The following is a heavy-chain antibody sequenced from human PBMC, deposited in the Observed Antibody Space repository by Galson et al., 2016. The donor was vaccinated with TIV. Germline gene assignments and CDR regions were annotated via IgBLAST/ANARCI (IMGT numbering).Heavy chain of an antibody. CDR3: GTVVSSSWSPLPSSSYFGVDV. V-gene: IGHV1-24*01. CDR2: FDPEEGET. D-gene: IGHD6-13*01. CDR1: GYTFTELS. Sequence: SVKVSCKVSGYTFTELSMHWVRQVPGKGLEWMGGFDPEEGETIYAEMFQGRVTMTEDTSTDTAYMELSSLRSEDTAVYYCGTVVSSSWSPLPSSSYFGVDVWGQGTTVTVSS. J-gene: IGHJ6*02.